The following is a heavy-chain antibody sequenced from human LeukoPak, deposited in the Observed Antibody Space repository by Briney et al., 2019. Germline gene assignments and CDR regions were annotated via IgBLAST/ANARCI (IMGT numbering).Heavy chain of an antibody. J-gene: IGHJ4*02. D-gene: IGHD5-18*01. Sequence: GGTLRLSCTAYGFTFDDYDMSWVRQAPGKGLEWVSGINCNGGSTVYADSVKGRFTISRDNAKNSLYLQMNSLRAEDTALYYCARDPPGGYSYGYFAYFDYWGQGTLVTVSS. CDR1: GFTFDDYD. CDR2: INCNGGST. V-gene: IGHV3-20*04. CDR3: ARDPPGGYSYGYFAYFDY.